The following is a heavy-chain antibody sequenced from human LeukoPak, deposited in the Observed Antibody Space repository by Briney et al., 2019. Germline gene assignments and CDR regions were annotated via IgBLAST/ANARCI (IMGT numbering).Heavy chain of an antibody. CDR1: GGSISSYY. Sequence: SETLSLTCTVSGGSISSYYWSWIRQPPGKGLEWIGYIYYSGSTNYNPSLKSRVTISVDTSKNQFSLKLSSVTAADTAVYYCARQEGWRSGGSWVIDYWGQGTLVTVSS. CDR3: ARQEGWRSGGSWVIDY. J-gene: IGHJ4*02. CDR2: IYYSGST. D-gene: IGHD2-15*01. V-gene: IGHV4-59*08.